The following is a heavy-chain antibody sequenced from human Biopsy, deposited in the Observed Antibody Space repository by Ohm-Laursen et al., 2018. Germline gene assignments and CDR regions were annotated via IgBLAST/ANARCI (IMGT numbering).Heavy chain of an antibody. V-gene: IGHV4-4*07. CDR3: ASVVLGPTNDAFDL. CDR2: IYPGGST. CDR1: GGDINNYY. D-gene: IGHD3-22*01. Sequence: GTLSLTCNVSGGDINNYYWSWIRQPAGKGLEWIGRIYPGGSTNYNPSLKSRVTMSVDTSKKQLSRRLRSVTAADTAMYYCASVVLGPTNDAFDLWGQGTLVAASA. J-gene: IGHJ3*01.